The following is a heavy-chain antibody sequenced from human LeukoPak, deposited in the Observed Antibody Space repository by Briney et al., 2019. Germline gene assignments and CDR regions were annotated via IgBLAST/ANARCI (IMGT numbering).Heavy chain of an antibody. J-gene: IGHJ4*02. D-gene: IGHD6-13*01. CDR3: ARARGAAAFDY. CDR2: ISSSSSYI. Sequence: GGSLRLSCTASGFTFSSYSMNWVRQAPGKGLEWVSSISSSSSYIYYADSVKGRFTISRDNAKNSLYLQMNSLRAEDTAVYYCARARGAAAFDYWGQGTLVTVSS. CDR1: GFTFSSYS. V-gene: IGHV3-21*01.